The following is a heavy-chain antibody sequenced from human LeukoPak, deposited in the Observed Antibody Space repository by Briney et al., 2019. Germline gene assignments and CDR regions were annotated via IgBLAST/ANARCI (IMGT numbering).Heavy chain of an antibody. CDR3: AGALGTTHGDY. D-gene: IGHD4-17*01. J-gene: IGHJ4*02. CDR1: EYTFTGYY. Sequence: ASVKVSCKASEYTFTGYYMHWVRQAPGQGLEWMGWINPNSGGTNYAQKFQGRVTMTRDTSISTAYMELSRQRSDDTAVYYCAGALGTTHGDYWGQGTLVTVSS. V-gene: IGHV1-2*02. CDR2: INPNSGGT.